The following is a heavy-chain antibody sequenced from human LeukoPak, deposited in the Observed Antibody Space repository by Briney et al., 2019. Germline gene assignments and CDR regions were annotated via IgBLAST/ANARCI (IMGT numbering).Heavy chain of an antibody. V-gene: IGHV1-46*01. Sequence: ASVKVSCKASGYTFINFYIQWVRQAPGQGLEWMGIINPNGGRTNYAEKFQGRVIMTRDTSTSTVYMELSSLRSDDTAVYYCAISHKNFDYWGPGTLVTVSS. CDR2: INPNGGRT. J-gene: IGHJ4*02. CDR3: AISHKNFDY. CDR1: GYTFINFY.